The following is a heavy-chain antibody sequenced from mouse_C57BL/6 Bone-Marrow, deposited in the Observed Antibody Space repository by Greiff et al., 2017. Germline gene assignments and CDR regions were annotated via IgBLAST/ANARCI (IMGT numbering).Heavy chain of an antibody. V-gene: IGHV1-76*01. J-gene: IGHJ2*01. Sequence: QVHVKQSGAELVRPGASVKLSCKASGYTFTDYYINWVKQRPGQGLEWIARIYPGSGNTYYNEKFKGKATLTAEKSSSTAYMQLSSLTSEDSAVYFCARKYYGSRPLFDYWGQGTTLTVSS. CDR2: IYPGSGNT. D-gene: IGHD1-1*01. CDR1: GYTFTDYY. CDR3: ARKYYGSRPLFDY.